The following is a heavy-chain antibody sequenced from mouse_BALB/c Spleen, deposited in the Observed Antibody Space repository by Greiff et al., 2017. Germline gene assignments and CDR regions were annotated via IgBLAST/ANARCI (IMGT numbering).Heavy chain of an antibody. D-gene: IGHD2-12*01. V-gene: IGHV1-31*01. J-gene: IGHJ4*01. Sequence: EVQLQQSGPELVKPGASVKISCKASGYSFTGYYMHWVKQSHVKSLEWIGRINPYNGATSYNQNFKDKASLTVDKSSSTAYMELHSLTSEDSAVYYCARIFVVTMKMDYWGQGTSVTVSS. CDR2: INPYNGAT. CDR1: GYSFTGYY. CDR3: ARIFVVTMKMDY.